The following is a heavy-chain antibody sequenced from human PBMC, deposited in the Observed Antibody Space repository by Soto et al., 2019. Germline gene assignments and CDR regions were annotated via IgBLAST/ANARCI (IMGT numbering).Heavy chain of an antibody. V-gene: IGHV1-58*01. D-gene: IGHD1-7*01. CDR3: AVVPEGLTGTTGNTFDY. CDR2: IVVGSGNT. J-gene: IGHJ4*02. Sequence: QMQLVQSGPEVKKPGTSVKVSCKASGFTFTSSAVQWVRQARGQRLEWIGWIVVGSGNTNYAQKFQERVTITRDMSTSTAYMELSSLRSEDTAVYYCAVVPEGLTGTTGNTFDYWGQGTLVTVSS. CDR1: GFTFTSSA.